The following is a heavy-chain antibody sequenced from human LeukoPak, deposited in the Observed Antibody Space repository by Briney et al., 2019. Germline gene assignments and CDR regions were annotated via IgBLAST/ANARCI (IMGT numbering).Heavy chain of an antibody. CDR1: GYTLTELS. CDR3: ATAPVDENDY. D-gene: IGHD4-23*01. V-gene: IGHV1-24*01. CDR2: VDPEDGET. Sequence: ASVKVSCKVSGYTLTELSMHWVRQAPGKGLEGMGGVDPEDGETIYAQKFQGRVTMTEDTSTDTAYMDLSSARSADKAVYYCATAPVDENDYWGQGHLAPVSS. J-gene: IGHJ4*02.